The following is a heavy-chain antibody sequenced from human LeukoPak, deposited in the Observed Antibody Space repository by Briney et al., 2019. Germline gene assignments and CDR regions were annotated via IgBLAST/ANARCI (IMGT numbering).Heavy chain of an antibody. CDR2: IYYSGST. J-gene: IGHJ3*02. CDR1: GGSISSYY. CDR3: ASQTTGAAFDI. V-gene: IGHV4-59*08. Sequence: SETLSLTCTVSGGSISSYYWSWIRQPPGKGLEWLGYIYYSGSTNYNPSLKSRVTISVDTSKNQFSLKLSSVTAADTAVYYCASQTTGAAFDIWGQGTMVTVSS. D-gene: IGHD1-14*01.